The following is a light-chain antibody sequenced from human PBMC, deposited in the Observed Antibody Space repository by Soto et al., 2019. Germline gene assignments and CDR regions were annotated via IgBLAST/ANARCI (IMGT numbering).Light chain of an antibody. CDR2: AAS. CDR3: QQLNSYPRVT. J-gene: IGKJ4*01. CDR1: QGISSY. Sequence: DIQLTQSPSFLSASVGDRVTITCRASQGISSYLAWYQQKPGKAPKLLIYAASTLQSGVPSRFSGSGSGTEFTLTISSLQPEDFATYYCQQLNSYPRVTFGEGTKVEIK. V-gene: IGKV1-9*01.